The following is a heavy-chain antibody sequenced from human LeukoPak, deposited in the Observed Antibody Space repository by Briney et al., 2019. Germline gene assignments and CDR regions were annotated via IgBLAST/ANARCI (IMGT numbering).Heavy chain of an antibody. Sequence: SETLSLTCTVSGGSISSYYWSWIRQPPGKGLEWIGYIYYSGSTNYNPSLKSRVTISVDPSKNQFSLKLSSVTAADTAVYYCARGYDFWSGYYPPYFDYWGQGTLVTVSS. CDR3: ARGYDFWSGYYPPYFDY. CDR2: IYYSGST. J-gene: IGHJ4*02. CDR1: GGSISSYY. V-gene: IGHV4-59*01. D-gene: IGHD3-3*01.